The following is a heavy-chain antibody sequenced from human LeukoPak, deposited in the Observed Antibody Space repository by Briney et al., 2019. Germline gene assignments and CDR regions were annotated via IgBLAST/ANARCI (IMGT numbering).Heavy chain of an antibody. Sequence: GASVKVSCKASGYTFTNFDINWVRQATGQGLEWMGWINTNTGNPTYAQGFTGRFVFSLDTSVGTAYLQISSLKAEDTAVYYCARGGVGATTDFDYWGQGTLVTVSS. CDR3: ARGGVGATTDFDY. CDR1: GYTFTNFD. D-gene: IGHD1-26*01. V-gene: IGHV7-4-1*02. J-gene: IGHJ4*02. CDR2: INTNTGNP.